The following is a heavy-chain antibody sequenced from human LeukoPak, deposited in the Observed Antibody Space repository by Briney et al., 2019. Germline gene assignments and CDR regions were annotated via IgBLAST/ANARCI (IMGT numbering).Heavy chain of an antibody. Sequence: PGRSLRLSCAASGFIFSDYGMHWVRQAPGRGLEWVAVISSDGTKKAYADSVKGRFTISRDNSENTLYLQMSSLRAEDTAVYYCAKRRDYCSGGSCYSLDYWGQGTLVTVSS. CDR2: ISSDGTKK. V-gene: IGHV3-30*18. CDR3: AKRRDYCSGGSCYSLDY. J-gene: IGHJ4*02. CDR1: GFIFSDYG. D-gene: IGHD2-15*01.